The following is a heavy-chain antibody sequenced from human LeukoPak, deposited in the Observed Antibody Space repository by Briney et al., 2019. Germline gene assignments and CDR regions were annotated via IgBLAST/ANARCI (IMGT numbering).Heavy chain of an antibody. Sequence: SETLSLTCTVSGASISSITYYWGWIRQPPGKGLEWIGSIYYSGSTYYTTSLKSRVTISIDTSNNQFSLKLTSVTAADTAVYYCARYHSTWGLNYWGQGTLVTVSS. CDR1: GASISSITYY. CDR2: IYYSGST. J-gene: IGHJ4*02. V-gene: IGHV4-39*01. CDR3: ARYHSTWGLNY. D-gene: IGHD2-2*01.